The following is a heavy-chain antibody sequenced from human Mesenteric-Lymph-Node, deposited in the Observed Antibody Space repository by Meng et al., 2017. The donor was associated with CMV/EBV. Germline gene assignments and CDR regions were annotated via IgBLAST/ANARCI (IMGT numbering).Heavy chain of an antibody. D-gene: IGHD5-24*01. V-gene: IGHV1-2*02. CDR3: ARGIEMVYT. CDR2: ISPNDGGT. Sequence: ASVKVSCKTFGYTFTDYYLHWVRQAPGQGLEWMGWISPNDGGTNYAQKFQGRVAMTRDTSMSTAYMELSSLRSEDTAVYYCARGIEMVYTWGQGTLVTVSS. J-gene: IGHJ5*02. CDR1: GYTFTDYY.